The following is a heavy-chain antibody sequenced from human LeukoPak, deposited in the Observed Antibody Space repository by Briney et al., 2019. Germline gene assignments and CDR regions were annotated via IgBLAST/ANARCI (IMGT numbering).Heavy chain of an antibody. CDR1: GFTFSSYS. D-gene: IGHD6-13*01. Sequence: PGGSLRLSCAASGFTFSSYSMNWVRQAPGKGLEWVSYISSSSSTIYYADSVKGRFTISRDNAKNSLYLQMNSLRAEDTAVYYCARGSYSSSWYEPNYYYYYMDVWGKGTTVTVSS. CDR3: ARGSYSSSWYEPNYYYYYMDV. CDR2: ISSSSSTI. V-gene: IGHV3-48*04. J-gene: IGHJ6*03.